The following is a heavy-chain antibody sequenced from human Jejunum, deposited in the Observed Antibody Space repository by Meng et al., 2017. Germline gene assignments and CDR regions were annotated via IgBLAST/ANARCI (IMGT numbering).Heavy chain of an antibody. CDR2: VSWNGGRT. V-gene: IGHV3-20*04. J-gene: IGHJ4*02. CDR3: ASRGDCSGGRCPFDY. Sequence: GESLKISCTASGFTFDDYGMSWVRQAPGKGLEWVSGVSWNGGRTGYADSVQGRFTISRDNAKNSLYLQMNSLRAEDTAVYYCASRGDCSGGRCPFDYWGQGTLVTVSS. CDR1: GFTFDDYG. D-gene: IGHD2-15*01.